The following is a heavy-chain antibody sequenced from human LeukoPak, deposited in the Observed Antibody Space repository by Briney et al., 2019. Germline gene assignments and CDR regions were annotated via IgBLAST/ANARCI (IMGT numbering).Heavy chain of an antibody. CDR1: RFTVSSNY. Sequence: TGGSLRLSCAASRFTVSSNYMSWVRQAPGKGLEWVSVIYSGGSTYYADSVKGRFTISRDNSKNTLYLQMNSLRAEDTAVYYCAREIAAAGGNWGQGTLVTVSS. CDR2: IYSGGST. D-gene: IGHD6-13*01. V-gene: IGHV3-66*01. J-gene: IGHJ4*02. CDR3: AREIAAAGGN.